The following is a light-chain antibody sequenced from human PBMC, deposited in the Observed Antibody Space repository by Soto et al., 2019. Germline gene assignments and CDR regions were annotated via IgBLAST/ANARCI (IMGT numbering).Light chain of an antibody. J-gene: IGLJ1*01. CDR3: GSYTSTDTPFV. CDR2: EVN. Sequence: LAQPSSVSGSPGQSITTSCTGTSTDVGGYNYVSWYQHHPGKGPKLIIYEVNNRPSGVSDRFSGSKSGNKASLTISNLEAEDESDYYCGSYTSTDTPFVFGTGTKVTVL. CDR1: STDVGGYNY. V-gene: IGLV2-14*01.